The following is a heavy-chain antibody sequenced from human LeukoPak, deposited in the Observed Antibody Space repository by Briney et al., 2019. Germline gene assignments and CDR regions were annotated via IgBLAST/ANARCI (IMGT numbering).Heavy chain of an antibody. Sequence: ASVKVSCKASGYTFTSYYMHWGRQAPGQGLGWRGIINPSGGSTSYAQKFQGRVTMTRDTSTSTVYMELSSLRSEDTAVYYCARPLATPVTMVRGVTDAFDIWGQGTMVTVSS. V-gene: IGHV1-46*01. CDR3: ARPLATPVTMVRGVTDAFDI. CDR2: INPSGGST. J-gene: IGHJ3*02. D-gene: IGHD3-10*01. CDR1: GYTFTSYY.